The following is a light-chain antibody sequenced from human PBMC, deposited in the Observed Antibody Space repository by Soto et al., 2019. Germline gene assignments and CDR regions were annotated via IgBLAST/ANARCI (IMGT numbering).Light chain of an antibody. CDR1: RLGDKY. CDR3: QVWDNDTVV. J-gene: IGLJ2*01. Sequence: SYELTQPPSVSVSPGQTASIPCSGDRLGDKYACWYQQRPGQSPVVVLYRDAKRPAGIPERFSGSKSGNTVTLTISGTQAMDEADYYCQVWDNDTVVFGGGTKLTVL. CDR2: RDA. V-gene: IGLV3-1*01.